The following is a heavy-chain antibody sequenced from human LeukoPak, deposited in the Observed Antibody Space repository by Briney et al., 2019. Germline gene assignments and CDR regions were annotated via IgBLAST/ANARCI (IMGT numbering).Heavy chain of an antibody. CDR1: GFTFTSSA. J-gene: IGHJ6*02. CDR3: AAAYSSSSDYGMDV. V-gene: IGHV1-58*02. CDR2: IVVGSGNT. D-gene: IGHD6-6*01. Sequence: SVKGSCKASGFTFTSSAMQWVRQARGQRLAWIGWIVVGSGNTNYAQKFQERVTITRDMSTSTAYMELSSLRSEDTAVYYCAAAYSSSSDYGMDVWGQGTTVTVSS.